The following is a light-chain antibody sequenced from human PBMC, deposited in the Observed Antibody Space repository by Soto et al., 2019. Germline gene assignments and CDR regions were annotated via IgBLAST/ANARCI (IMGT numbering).Light chain of an antibody. CDR3: HQYDSWT. Sequence: EIVLTQSPGILSLSPGERATLSCRASQTLSTNSLAWYQQRPGQTPRLLIYAASTRNTDIPDRFNGSGSGTDFALTISRLEPEDFALYYCHQYDSWTFGQGTKVDIK. J-gene: IGKJ1*01. CDR2: AAS. V-gene: IGKV3-20*01. CDR1: QTLSTNS.